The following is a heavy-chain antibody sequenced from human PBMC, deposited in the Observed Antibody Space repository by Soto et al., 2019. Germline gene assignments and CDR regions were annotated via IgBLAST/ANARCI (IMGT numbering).Heavy chain of an antibody. V-gene: IGHV3-23*01. CDR2: TTGSGGSA. J-gene: IGHJ4*02. D-gene: IGHD3-22*01. CDR3: VKSWTYYYDTSGPHFDY. Sequence: GGSLRLSCAASGFTFSSYAMSWVRQAPGKGLEWVSGTTGSGGSAYYADSVKGRFTISRDNSENTLYLQMNSLRAEDTAVYYCVKSWTYYYDTSGPHFDYWGQGTLVTVSS. CDR1: GFTFSSYA.